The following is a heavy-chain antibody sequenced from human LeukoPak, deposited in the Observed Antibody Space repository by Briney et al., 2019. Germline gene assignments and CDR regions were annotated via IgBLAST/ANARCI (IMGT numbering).Heavy chain of an antibody. CDR1: CLPISRFF. CDR3: VQTTGWPGFDY. Sequence: SETLSLICTTSCLPISRFFWNWVRQPPGKGLEWIGNIYDGVPTFFNPSLKSRVTISVDTSKGQFSLQLASVTAADTAVYYCVQTTGWPGFDYWGQGILVTVSS. V-gene: IGHV4-4*09. CDR2: IYDGVPT. J-gene: IGHJ4*02. D-gene: IGHD6-19*01.